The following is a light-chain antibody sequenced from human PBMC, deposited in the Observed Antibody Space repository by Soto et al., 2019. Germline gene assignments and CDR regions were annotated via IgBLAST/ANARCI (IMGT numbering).Light chain of an antibody. Sequence: DIQLTQSPSFLSASVGDRVTITCRASQDINTYLAWYQQKQGKAPTLLIFAASTLQNGVPSRFSGSGSGTEFTVTITSLQPEDFATYYCQQRKSYPITFGQGTRLEIK. CDR2: AAS. CDR1: QDINTY. V-gene: IGKV1-9*01. CDR3: QQRKSYPIT. J-gene: IGKJ5*01.